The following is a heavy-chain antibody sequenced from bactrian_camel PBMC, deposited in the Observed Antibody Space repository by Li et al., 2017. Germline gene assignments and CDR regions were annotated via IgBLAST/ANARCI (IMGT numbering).Heavy chain of an antibody. CDR3: AAPKSRFVCYAPSGCLTSPKY. D-gene: IGHD3*01. CDR2: INSSGRST. V-gene: IGHV3S40*01. Sequence: VQLVESGGGLVQAGGALGLSCATSGFKQNTAFMRWVQAPGKGLEWVSDINSSGRSTNYADSVKDRFTISRDNAKNTVYLQMNSLKPEDTAMYYCAAPKSRFVCYAPSGCLTSPKYWGKGTQVTVS. J-gene: IGHJ4*01. CDR1: GFKQNTAF.